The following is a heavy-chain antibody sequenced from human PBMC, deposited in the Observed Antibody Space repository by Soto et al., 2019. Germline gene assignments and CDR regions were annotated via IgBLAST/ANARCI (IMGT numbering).Heavy chain of an antibody. CDR2: IVVGSGNT. CDR3: AGGVGTALVFDHYGMDV. V-gene: IGHV1-58*01. J-gene: IGHJ6*02. D-gene: IGHD5-18*01. CDR1: GFTFTTSA. Sequence: ASVKVSCKASGFTFTTSAVHWVRQARGQRLEWIGWIVVGSGNTDYAQKFQERVTITRDMSTSPVYMGLSSLRSEDTAVYYCAGGVGTALVFDHYGMDVWGQGTTVTVAS.